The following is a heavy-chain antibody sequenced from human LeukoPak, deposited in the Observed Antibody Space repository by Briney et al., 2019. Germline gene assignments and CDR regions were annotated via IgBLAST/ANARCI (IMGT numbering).Heavy chain of an antibody. J-gene: IGHJ4*02. D-gene: IGHD3-16*01. CDR2: ISRTSHTI. V-gene: IGHV3-48*01. CDR1: GFTFSNYD. Sequence: PGGSLRLSCAASGFTFSNYDMIWVRQAPGKGLEWVSYISRTSHTIYYADSVKGRFTISRDNAKNSLYLQMNSLRAEDTAVYYCAKDSLADIDYWGQGTLVTVSS. CDR3: AKDSLADIDY.